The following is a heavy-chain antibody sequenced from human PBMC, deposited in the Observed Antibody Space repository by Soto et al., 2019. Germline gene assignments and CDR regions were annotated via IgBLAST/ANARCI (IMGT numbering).Heavy chain of an antibody. Sequence: QVQLVQSGAEVRKPGSSVKVSCKASGGTFSRHAISWVRQAPGQGLEWMGGIIPIFGTANHAQKFQGRVTIIADESTSTGYMELSSLRSEDKAMYYCARGWGYDSNDYYYAYWGQGNLVIVSS. CDR1: GGTFSRHA. V-gene: IGHV1-69*01. CDR2: IIPIFGTA. D-gene: IGHD3-22*01. CDR3: ARGWGYDSNDYYYAY. J-gene: IGHJ4*02.